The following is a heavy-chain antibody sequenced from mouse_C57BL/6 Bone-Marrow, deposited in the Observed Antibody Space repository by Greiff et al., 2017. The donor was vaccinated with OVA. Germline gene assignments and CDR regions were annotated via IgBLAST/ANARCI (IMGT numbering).Heavy chain of an antibody. J-gene: IGHJ4*01. CDR2: ISNGGGST. CDR1: GFTFSSYG. CDR3: ARLDAMDY. V-gene: IGHV5-12*01. Sequence: EVMLVESGGDLVKPGGSLKLSCAASGFTFSSYGMSWVRQTPDKRLEWVAYISNGGGSTYYPDTVKGRFTISRDNAKNTLYLQMSRLKSEDTAMYYCARLDAMDYWGQGTSVTVSS.